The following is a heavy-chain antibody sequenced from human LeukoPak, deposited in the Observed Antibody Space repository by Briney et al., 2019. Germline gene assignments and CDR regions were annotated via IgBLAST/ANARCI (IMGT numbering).Heavy chain of an antibody. J-gene: IGHJ6*02. Sequence: GGSLRLSCAASRFTVSSNYMSWVRQAPGKGLEWVSVIYSGGSTYYADSVKGRFAISRDNSKNTLYLQMNSLRAEDTAVYYCAISSRYYYYGMDVWGQGTTVTVSS. CDR3: AISSRYYYYGMDV. CDR2: IYSGGST. V-gene: IGHV3-66*02. CDR1: RFTVSSNY.